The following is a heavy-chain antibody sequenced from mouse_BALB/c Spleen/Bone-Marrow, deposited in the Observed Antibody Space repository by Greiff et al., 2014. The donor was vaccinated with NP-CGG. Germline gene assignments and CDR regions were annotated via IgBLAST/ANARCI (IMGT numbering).Heavy chain of an antibody. CDR1: GYSITSGYS. J-gene: IGHJ3*01. CDR3: ARGVRCFVVPAWFAY. V-gene: IGHV3-1*02. CDR2: IHYSGST. D-gene: IGHD6-1*01. Sequence: EVQLQQSGPDLVKPSQSLSLTCTVTGYSITSGYSCHWIRQFPGNKLECIGYIHYSGSTNYNPSLKSRTSFTGDTSKNQSFLQLNSVTTDGTATYYCARGVRCFVVPAWFAYWGQGTLVTVSA.